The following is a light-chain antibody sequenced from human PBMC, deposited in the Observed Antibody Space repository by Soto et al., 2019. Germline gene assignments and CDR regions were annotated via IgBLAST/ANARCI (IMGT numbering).Light chain of an antibody. Sequence: EIVLTQSPDTLSLSPGERATLSCRASQSVSSNSLAWYQQKPGQAPRLLIYGASSRATGLPDRFSGSGSGTDFPLTISRLEPEDFAVYYCQQYGSSPGYTFGQGTKLEIK. CDR2: GAS. CDR1: QSVSSNS. J-gene: IGKJ2*01. CDR3: QQYGSSPGYT. V-gene: IGKV3-20*01.